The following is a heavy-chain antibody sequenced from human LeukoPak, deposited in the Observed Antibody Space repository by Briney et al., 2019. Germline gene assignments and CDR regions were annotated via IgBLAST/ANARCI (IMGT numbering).Heavy chain of an antibody. V-gene: IGHV1-69*13. CDR2: IIPIFGTA. CDR3: ARDPSYDILTP. Sequence: SVKVSCTASGYTFTSYYVHWLRQAPGQGLEWMGGIIPIFGTANYAQKFQGRVTITADESTSTAYMELSSLRSEDTAVYYCARDPSYDILTPWGQGTLVTVSS. CDR1: GYTFTSYY. D-gene: IGHD3-9*01. J-gene: IGHJ5*02.